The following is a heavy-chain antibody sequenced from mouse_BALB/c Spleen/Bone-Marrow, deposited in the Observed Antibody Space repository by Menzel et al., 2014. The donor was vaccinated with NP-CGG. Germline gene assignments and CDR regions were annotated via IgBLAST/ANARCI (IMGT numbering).Heavy chain of an antibody. D-gene: IGHD1-1*01. CDR2: IYPGSGTI. V-gene: IGHV1S22*01. J-gene: IGHJ4*01. CDR3: RCYDYTMDY. CDR1: GYTFTSYW. Sequence: LQESGSELVRPGASVKLSCKASGYTFTSYWIHWVKQRPGQGLEWIGNIYPGSGTINYDEKFKNKATLTVGTSSSIAYMQLSSLTSEDSAVYYCRCYDYTMDYWGQGTSVTVSS.